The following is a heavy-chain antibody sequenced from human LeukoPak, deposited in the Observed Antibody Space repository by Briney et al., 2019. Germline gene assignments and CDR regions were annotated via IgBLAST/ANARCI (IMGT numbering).Heavy chain of an antibody. Sequence: GESLRLSCAASGFTFTGHTMTWLRQAPGKGLEWVSGISWNSGSIGYADSVKGRFTISRDNAKNSLYLQMNSLRAEDTALYYCAKADIVATGPFDYWGQGTLVTVYS. CDR3: AKADIVATGPFDY. CDR2: ISWNSGSI. D-gene: IGHD5-12*01. CDR1: GFTFTGHT. J-gene: IGHJ4*02. V-gene: IGHV3-9*01.